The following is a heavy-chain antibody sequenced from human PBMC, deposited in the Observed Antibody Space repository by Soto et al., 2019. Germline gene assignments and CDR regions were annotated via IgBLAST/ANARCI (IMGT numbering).Heavy chain of an antibody. CDR1: GGSISSSNYY. CDR3: ASTPVAATFAYYGMDV. Sequence: QLQLQESGPGLVKPSETLSLTCSVSGGSISSSNYYWGWIRQPPGTGLEGIGSIYSSGSTDYNPSLKSRVTISVDTSNSQFSLKRSSVTAADTAVYYCASTPVAATFAYYGMDVWGQRTTVTVSS. D-gene: IGHD6-19*01. V-gene: IGHV4-39*01. J-gene: IGHJ6*02. CDR2: IYSSGST.